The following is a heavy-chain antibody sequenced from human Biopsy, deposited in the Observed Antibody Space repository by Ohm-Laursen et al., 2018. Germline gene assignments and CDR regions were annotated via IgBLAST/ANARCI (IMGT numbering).Heavy chain of an antibody. D-gene: IGHD2/OR15-2a*01. CDR2: IYYSGST. V-gene: IGHV4-59*01. J-gene: IGHJ6*02. Sequence: GTLSLTCPVSGGSISSDYWSWLRQTPGKGLEWIGYIYYSGSTNYNPSLKSRVTISVDTSKNQFSLRLNSVTAADTAVYYCARATNSTGWPYYYFYGMDVWGQGTTVTVSS. CDR1: GGSISSDY. CDR3: ARATNSTGWPYYYFYGMDV.